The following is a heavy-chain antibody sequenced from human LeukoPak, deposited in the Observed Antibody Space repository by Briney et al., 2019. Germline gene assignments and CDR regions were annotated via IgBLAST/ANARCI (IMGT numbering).Heavy chain of an antibody. V-gene: IGHV3-30*02. D-gene: IGHD3-10*01. CDR3: AKVSWLGGFGGEDYFDY. J-gene: IGHJ4*02. CDR2: IRYDGSNK. Sequence: GGSLRLSCAASGFTFSNYVMHWVRQAPGKGLEWVAFIRYDGSNKYYADSVKGRFTISRDNSKNTLYLQMNSLRAEDTAVYYCAKVSWLGGFGGEDYFDYWGQGTLVTVSS. CDR1: GFTFSNYV.